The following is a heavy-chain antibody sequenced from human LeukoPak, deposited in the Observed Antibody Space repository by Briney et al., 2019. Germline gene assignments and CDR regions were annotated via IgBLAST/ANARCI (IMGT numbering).Heavy chain of an antibody. V-gene: IGHV3-7*01. CDR1: GFTFSSSW. J-gene: IGHJ4*02. CDR3: ARHSSGSYYAY. Sequence: PGGSLRLTCAASGFTFSSSWMSWVRQAPGKGLEWVAHIKQDGSDKYYLDSVKGRFTISRDNARNSLFLHLNSLRVEDTAMYYCARHSSGSYYAYWGQGTLVTVSS. CDR2: IKQDGSDK. D-gene: IGHD3-10*01.